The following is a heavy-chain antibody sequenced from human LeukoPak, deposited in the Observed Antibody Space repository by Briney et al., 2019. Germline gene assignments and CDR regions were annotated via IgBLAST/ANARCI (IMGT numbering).Heavy chain of an antibody. D-gene: IGHD3-10*01. CDR1: GGSISSSSYY. Sequence: SETLSLTCTVSGGSISSSSYYWGWIRQPPGKGLEWIGSIYYSGSTYYNPSLKSRVTISVDTSKNQFSLKLSSVTAADTAVYYCARKLVRGFHEFDYWGQGTLVTVSS. J-gene: IGHJ4*02. CDR3: ARKLVRGFHEFDY. V-gene: IGHV4-39*01. CDR2: IYYSGST.